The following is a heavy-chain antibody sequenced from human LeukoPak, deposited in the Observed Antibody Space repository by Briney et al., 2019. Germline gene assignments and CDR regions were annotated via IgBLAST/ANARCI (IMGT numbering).Heavy chain of an antibody. CDR1: GDSISTTTYY. D-gene: IGHD1-26*01. CDR3: ARPGASNGFDY. V-gene: IGHV4-39*01. J-gene: IGHJ4*02. CDR2: IYFSGAS. Sequence: SETLSLTCTVSGDSISTTTYYWGWIRQPPGKGLEWLGSIYFSGASYYNPSLKSRVTISVDTSNNQFSLSLSSVTAADTAVYYCARPGASNGFDYWGQGTLVTVSS.